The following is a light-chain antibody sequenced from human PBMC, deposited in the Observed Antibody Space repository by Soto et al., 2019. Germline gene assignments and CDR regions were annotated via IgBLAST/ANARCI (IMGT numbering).Light chain of an antibody. CDR3: QQYNNWPLIT. Sequence: EIVMTQSPATLSVSPGERATLSFRASQNIKHNLAWYQQKRGQGPRLLIFGTSTRATGIPARFSGSGSGTLFTLTITSLQSEDFAVYYCQQYNNWPLITFGQGTRLEIK. J-gene: IGKJ5*01. CDR1: QNIKHN. V-gene: IGKV3-15*01. CDR2: GTS.